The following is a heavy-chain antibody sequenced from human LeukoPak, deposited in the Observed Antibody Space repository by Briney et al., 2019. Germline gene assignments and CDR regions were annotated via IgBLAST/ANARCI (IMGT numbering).Heavy chain of an antibody. J-gene: IGHJ4*02. CDR2: IYHSGST. D-gene: IGHD6-13*01. V-gene: IGHV4-38-2*02. CDR3: ARDRFGHPFIAAAATDGY. CDR1: GYSISSGYY. Sequence: SETLSLTCTVSGYSISSGYYWGWIRQPPGKGLEWIGSIYHSGSTYYNPSLKSRVTISVDTSKNQFSLKLSSVTAADTAVYYCARDRFGHPFIAAAATDGYWGQGTLVTVSS.